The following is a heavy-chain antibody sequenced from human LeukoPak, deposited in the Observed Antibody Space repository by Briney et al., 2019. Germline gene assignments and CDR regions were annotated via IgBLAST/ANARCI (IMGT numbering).Heavy chain of an antibody. CDR1: GYSISSGYY. D-gene: IGHD6-19*01. CDR2: IYHSGST. CDR3: ARDVPPERSSGPNSNWFDP. Sequence: PSETLSLTCTVSGYSISSGYYWGWIRQPPGKGLEWIGSIYHSGSTYYNPSLKSRVTISVDTSKNQFSLKLSSVTAADTAVYYCARDVPPERSSGPNSNWFDPWGQGTLVTVSS. V-gene: IGHV4-38-2*02. J-gene: IGHJ5*02.